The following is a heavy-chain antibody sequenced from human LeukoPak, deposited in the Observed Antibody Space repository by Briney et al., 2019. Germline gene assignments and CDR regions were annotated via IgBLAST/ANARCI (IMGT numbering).Heavy chain of an antibody. CDR3: ARGYWVDY. J-gene: IGHJ4*02. CDR1: GGSFSGYY. V-gene: IGHV4-34*01. CDR2: INHSGST. D-gene: IGHD2-15*01. Sequence: PSETLSLTCAVYGGSFSGYYWSWIRQPPGKGLEWIGEINHSGSTNYNPSLKSRVTISADTSKNQFSLKLSSVTAADTAVYYCARGYWVDYWGQGTLVTVSS.